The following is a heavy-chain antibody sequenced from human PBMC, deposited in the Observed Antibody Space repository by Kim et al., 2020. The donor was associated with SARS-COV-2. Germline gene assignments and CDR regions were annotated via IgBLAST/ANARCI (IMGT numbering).Heavy chain of an antibody. CDR2: IRSKAYGGTT. CDR1: GFTFGDYA. D-gene: IGHD2-2*02. Sequence: GGSLRLSCTASGFTFGDYAMSWFRQAPGKGLEWVGFIRSKAYGGTTEYAASVKGRFTISRDDSKSIAYLQMNSLKTEDTAVYYCTRDWGHCSSTSCYSAFDIWGQGTMVTVSS. J-gene: IGHJ3*02. V-gene: IGHV3-49*03. CDR3: TRDWGHCSSTSCYSAFDI.